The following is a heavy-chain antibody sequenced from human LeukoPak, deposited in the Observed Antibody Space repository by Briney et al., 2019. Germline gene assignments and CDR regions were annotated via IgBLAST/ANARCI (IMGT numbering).Heavy chain of an antibody. D-gene: IGHD6-19*01. CDR1: GFTVSSNY. Sequence: PGGSLRLSCAASGFTVSSNYMSWVRQAPGKGLEWVSIIYSGGSTYYADSVKGRFSISRDNSKNALYLQMNSLGAEDTAVYYCASARPLYSSGWIDYWGQGTLVTVSS. CDR2: IYSGGST. V-gene: IGHV3-66*01. J-gene: IGHJ4*02. CDR3: ASARPLYSSGWIDY.